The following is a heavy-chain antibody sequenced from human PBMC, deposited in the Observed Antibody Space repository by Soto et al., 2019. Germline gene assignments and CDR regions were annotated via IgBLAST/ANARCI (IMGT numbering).Heavy chain of an antibody. Sequence: LSLTCTVSGGSISSSSYYWGWIRQPPGKGLEWIGSIYYSGSTYYNPSLKSRVTISVDTSRNQFSLKLSSVTAADTAVYYCAREMQRYSSSKEPYDYWGQGTLVTVSS. CDR2: IYYSGST. CDR1: GGSISSSSYY. CDR3: AREMQRYSSSKEPYDY. J-gene: IGHJ4*02. D-gene: IGHD6-13*01. V-gene: IGHV4-39*02.